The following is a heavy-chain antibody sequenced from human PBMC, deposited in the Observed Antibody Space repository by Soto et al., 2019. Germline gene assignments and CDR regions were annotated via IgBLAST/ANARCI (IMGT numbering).Heavy chain of an antibody. J-gene: IGHJ6*02. CDR3: ARSQVGRPLDA. CDR1: RYTFTNFY. CDR2: INPSGGST. Sequence: ASVKVSCKASRYTFTNFYIHWLRQAPGQGLEWMGIINPSGGSTTYPQKFQGRVTMTRDTSTSTVHMELITLRSEDTAVYYCARSQVGRPLDAWGPGTTVTAP. V-gene: IGHV1-46*01. D-gene: IGHD1-26*01.